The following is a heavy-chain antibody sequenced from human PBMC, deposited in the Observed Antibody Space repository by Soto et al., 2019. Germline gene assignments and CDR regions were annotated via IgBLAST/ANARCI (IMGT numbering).Heavy chain of an antibody. D-gene: IGHD2-15*01. CDR3: ARVCCSGGSCYSIDY. J-gene: IGHJ4*02. CDR1: GYTFTIYY. CDR2: INPSGGST. Sequence: ASVKVSCKASGYTFTIYYMHWVRQAPGQGLEWMGTINPSGGSTSYAQKFQGRVTMTRDTSTGTVYMELSSLRSEDTAVYYCARVCCSGGSCYSIDYWGQGTLVTVSS. V-gene: IGHV1-46*01.